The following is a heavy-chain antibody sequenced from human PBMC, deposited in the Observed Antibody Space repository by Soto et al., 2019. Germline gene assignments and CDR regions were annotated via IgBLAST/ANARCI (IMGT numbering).Heavy chain of an antibody. J-gene: IGHJ6*02. CDR1: GYTFTSYA. D-gene: IGHD6-6*01. CDR3: ARGRPAARPRYYYYYGMDV. CDR2: INAGNGNT. V-gene: IGHV1-3*01. Sequence: QVQLVQSGAEVKKPGASVKVSCKASGYTFTSYAMHWVRQAPGQRLEWMGWINAGNGNTKYSQKFQGRVTITRDTSASTAYMELSSLRSEDTAVYYCARGRPAARPRYYYYYGMDVWGQGTTVTVSS.